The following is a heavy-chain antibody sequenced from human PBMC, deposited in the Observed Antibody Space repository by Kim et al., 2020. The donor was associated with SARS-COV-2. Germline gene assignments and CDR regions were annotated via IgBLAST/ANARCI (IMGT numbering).Heavy chain of an antibody. Sequence: KRRVTISVDTSKNQFSLKLSSVTAADTAVYYCARRRDFWSGYYKVEHFDYWGQGTLVTVSS. CDR3: ARRRDFWSGYYKVEHFDY. V-gene: IGHV4-34*01. J-gene: IGHJ4*02. D-gene: IGHD3-3*01.